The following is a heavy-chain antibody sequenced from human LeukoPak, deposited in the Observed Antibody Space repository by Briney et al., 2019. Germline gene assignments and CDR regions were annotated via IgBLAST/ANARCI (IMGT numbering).Heavy chain of an antibody. CDR2: INPSAGST. D-gene: IGHD2-21*02. V-gene: IGHV1-46*01. J-gene: IGHJ6*03. CDR1: GYTFTSYY. CDR3: ARGPYCGGDCYSPYFYYYYYMDV. Sequence: ASVKVSCKASGYTFTSYYMHWVRQAPGQGIEWMGIINPSAGSTNYAQNFQDTLTLTRDMSTSTVYMELNNLRSDDTAVYYCARGPYCGGDCYSPYFYYYYYMDVWGKGTTVTVSS.